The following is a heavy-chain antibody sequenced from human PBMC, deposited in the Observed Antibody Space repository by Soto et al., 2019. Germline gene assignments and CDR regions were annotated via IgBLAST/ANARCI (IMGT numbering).Heavy chain of an antibody. D-gene: IGHD6-13*01. J-gene: IGHJ6*02. V-gene: IGHV3-43*02. Sequence: GGSLRLSCAASGFTFDDYAMHWVRQAPGKGLEWVSLISGDGGSTYYADSVKGRFTISRDNSKNSLYLQMNSRRTEDTALYYCAKTASGSSWYYYYYGMDVWGQGTTVTVSS. CDR1: GFTFDDYA. CDR3: AKTASGSSWYYYYYGMDV. CDR2: ISGDGGST.